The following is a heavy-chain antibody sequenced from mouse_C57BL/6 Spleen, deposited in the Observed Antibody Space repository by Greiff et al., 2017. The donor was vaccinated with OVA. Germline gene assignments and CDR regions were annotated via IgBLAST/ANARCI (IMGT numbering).Heavy chain of an antibody. J-gene: IGHJ3*01. CDR1: GFTFSSYA. CDR3: TRDSSPWFAY. D-gene: IGHD3-2*01. CDR2: ISSGGGYI. Sequence: EVHLVESGEGLVKPGGSLKLSCAASGFTFSSYAMSWVRQTPEKRLEWVAYISSGGGYIYYADTVKGRFTISRDNARNTLYLQMSSLKSEDTAMYYCTRDSSPWFAYWGQGTLVTVSA. V-gene: IGHV5-9-1*02.